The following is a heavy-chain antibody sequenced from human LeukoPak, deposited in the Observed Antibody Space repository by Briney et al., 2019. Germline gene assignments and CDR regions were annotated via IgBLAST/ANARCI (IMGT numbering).Heavy chain of an antibody. V-gene: IGHV3-23*01. CDR3: AKDVRDYYGTGTLNFDS. CDR2: ISRLAGGT. CDR1: GFTLSDYP. D-gene: IGHD3-10*01. Sequence: GGSLRLSCAASGFTLSDYPMSWVRQAPGKGLEWVSAISRLAGGTAYADSVNGRFTISRDNSQNTLFLQMNSLRVDDTAMYYCAKDVRDYYGTGTLNFDSWGQGTLVSVSS. J-gene: IGHJ4*02.